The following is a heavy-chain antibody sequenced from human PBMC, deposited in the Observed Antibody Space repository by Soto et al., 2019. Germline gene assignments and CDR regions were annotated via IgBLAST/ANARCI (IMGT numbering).Heavy chain of an antibody. V-gene: IGHV3-15*07. CDR1: GFTFSNAW. CDR2: IKSKTDGGTT. Sequence: EVQLVESGGGLVKPGGSLRLSCAASGFTFSNAWMNWVRQAPGKGLEWVGRIKSKTDGGTTDYAAPVKGRFTISRDDSKTTLYLEMNSLKTGDTAVYYCTTLGLYGRLDPWGQGTLVTVSS. J-gene: IGHJ5*02. CDR3: TTLGLYGRLDP. D-gene: IGHD4-17*01.